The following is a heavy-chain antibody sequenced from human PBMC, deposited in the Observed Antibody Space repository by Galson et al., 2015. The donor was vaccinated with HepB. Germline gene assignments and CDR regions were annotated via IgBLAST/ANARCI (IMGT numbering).Heavy chain of an antibody. CDR1: GYTFTSYG. CDR2: ISAYNGNT. V-gene: IGHV1-18*04. J-gene: IGHJ4*02. Sequence: SVKVSCKASGYTFTSYGISWVRQAPGQGLEWMGWISAYNGNTNYAQKLQGRVTMTTDTSTSTAYMELRSLRSDDTAVYYCARGGGTYYDFWSGEYYFDYWGQGTLVTVSS. D-gene: IGHD3-3*01. CDR3: ARGGGTYYDFWSGEYYFDY.